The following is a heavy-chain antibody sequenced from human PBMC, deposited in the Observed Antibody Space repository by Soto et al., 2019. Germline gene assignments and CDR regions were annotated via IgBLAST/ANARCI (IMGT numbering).Heavy chain of an antibody. CDR2: INHSGST. D-gene: IGHD2-15*01. Sequence: SETLSLTCSVSGGSVSSGSHYWTWTRQPPGKGLEWIGEINHSGSTNYNPSLKSRVTISVDTSKNQFSLKLSSVTAADTAVYYCARAGPSNGVVVAATRERHDAFDIWGQGTMVTVSS. CDR3: ARAGPSNGVVVAATRERHDAFDI. CDR1: GGSVSSGSHY. J-gene: IGHJ3*02. V-gene: IGHV4-39*07.